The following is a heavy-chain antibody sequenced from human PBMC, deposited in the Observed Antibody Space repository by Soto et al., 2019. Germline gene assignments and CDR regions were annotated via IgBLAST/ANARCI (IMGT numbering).Heavy chain of an antibody. CDR2: ISAYNGNT. CDR3: ARDITMIVVVTTDVFDI. Sequence: ASVKVSCKASGYTFTSYGISWVRQAPGQGLEWMGWISAYNGNTNYAQKLQGRVTMTTDTSTSTAYMELRSLRSDDTAVYYCARDITMIVVVTTDVFDICGQGTLVTVSS. D-gene: IGHD3-22*01. CDR1: GYTFTSYG. V-gene: IGHV1-18*01. J-gene: IGHJ3*02.